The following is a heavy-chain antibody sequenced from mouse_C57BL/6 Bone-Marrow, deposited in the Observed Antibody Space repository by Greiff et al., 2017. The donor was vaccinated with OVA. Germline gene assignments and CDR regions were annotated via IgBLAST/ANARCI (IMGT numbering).Heavy chain of an antibody. Sequence: EVQLQQSGPELVKPGASVKISCKASGYTFTDYYMNWVKQSHGKSLEWIGDINPNNGGTSYNQKFKGKATLTVDKSSSTAYMELRSLTSEDSAVYYCARGENYYGSSYRGYAMDYWGQGTSVTVSS. J-gene: IGHJ4*01. CDR3: ARGENYYGSSYRGYAMDY. V-gene: IGHV1-26*01. D-gene: IGHD1-1*01. CDR2: INPNNGGT. CDR1: GYTFTDYY.